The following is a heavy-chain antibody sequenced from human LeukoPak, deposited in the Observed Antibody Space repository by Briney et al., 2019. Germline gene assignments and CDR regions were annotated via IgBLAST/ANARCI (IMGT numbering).Heavy chain of an antibody. CDR2: ISSNGGST. V-gene: IGHV3-64*04. CDR3: AKLLMANDYGDP. D-gene: IGHD4-17*01. Sequence: PGGSLRLSCSASGFTFSSYAMHWVRQAPGKGLEYVSAISSNGGSTYYADSVKGRFTISRDNSKNTLYLQMNSLRAEDTAVYYCAKLLMANDYGDPWGQGTLVTVSS. J-gene: IGHJ5*02. CDR1: GFTFSSYA.